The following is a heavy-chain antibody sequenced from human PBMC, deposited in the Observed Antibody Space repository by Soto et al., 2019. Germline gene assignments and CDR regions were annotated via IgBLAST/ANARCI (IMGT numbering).Heavy chain of an antibody. D-gene: IGHD3-3*01. CDR2: INPNSGGT. V-gene: IGHV1-2*02. Sequence: ASVKVSFKASGYTFTCYYMHWVRQAPGQGLEWMGWINPNSGGTNYAQKFQGRVTMTRDTSISTAYMELSRLRSDDTAVYYCARQDDFWSGYYYYYYGMDVWGQGTTVTVSS. CDR3: ARQDDFWSGYYYYYYGMDV. J-gene: IGHJ6*02. CDR1: GYTFTCYY.